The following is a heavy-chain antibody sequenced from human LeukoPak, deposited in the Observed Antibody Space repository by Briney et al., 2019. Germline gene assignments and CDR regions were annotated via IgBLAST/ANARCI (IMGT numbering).Heavy chain of an antibody. V-gene: IGHV4-59*08. Sequence: SETLSLTCTVSGGSTSSYYWSWIRHPPRKGLERIGYISNSGSNSYYPFHKSRELISVDTSKNQFFLKLSSVTAAATAVYYCACSRYCDILSGTNNWFHPWGQGTQVTVCS. CDR1: GGSTSSYY. CDR2: ISNSGSN. J-gene: IGHJ5*02. CDR3: ACSRYCDILSGTNNWFHP. D-gene: IGHD3-9*01.